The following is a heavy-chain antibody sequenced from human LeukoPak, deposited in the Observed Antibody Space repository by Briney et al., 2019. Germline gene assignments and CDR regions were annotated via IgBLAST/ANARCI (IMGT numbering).Heavy chain of an antibody. D-gene: IGHD6-19*01. CDR3: ARLAVAGKPIGVEFDC. CDR1: GYTFTGYY. CDR2: INPNSGGT. V-gene: IGHV1-2*02. Sequence: ASVKVSCKASGYTFTGYYMHWVRQAPGQGLEWMGWINPNSGGTNYAQKFQGRVTMTRDTSINTAYMELSRLRSDDTAVYYCARLAVAGKPIGVEFDCWGQGTLVTVSS. J-gene: IGHJ4*02.